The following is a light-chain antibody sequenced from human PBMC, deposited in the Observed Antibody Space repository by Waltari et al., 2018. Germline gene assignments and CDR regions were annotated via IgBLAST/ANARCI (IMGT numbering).Light chain of an antibody. V-gene: IGKV1-33*01. Sequence: DIQMTQSPSSLSASLGDRVTITCQASQGISNLLSWYQQKPGKAPKLLIYDASYLETGVPSRFSGSGSGTDFTFTISSLQPEDIATYYCQQYDNLPTFGQGTRLEIK. CDR3: QQYDNLPT. CDR1: QGISNL. J-gene: IGKJ5*01. CDR2: DAS.